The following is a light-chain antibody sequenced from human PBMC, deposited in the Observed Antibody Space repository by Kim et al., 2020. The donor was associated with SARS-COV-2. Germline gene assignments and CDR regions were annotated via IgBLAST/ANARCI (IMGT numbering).Light chain of an antibody. V-gene: IGLV3-1*01. J-gene: IGLJ2*01. CDR1: KLGDKY. Sequence: VSVSPGQTASITCAGDKLGDKYACWYQQKPGQSPVLVIYQDSKRPSGIPERFSGSNSGNTATLTISGTQAMDEADYYCQAWDSSVVFGGGTKLTVL. CDR3: QAWDSSVV. CDR2: QDS.